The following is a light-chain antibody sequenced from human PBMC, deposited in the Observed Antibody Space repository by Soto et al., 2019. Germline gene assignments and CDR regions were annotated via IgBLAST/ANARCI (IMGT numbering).Light chain of an antibody. CDR1: QDISNY. CDR3: QKCTVAPMT. J-gene: IGKJ1*01. Sequence: TESHSSRSASVRATVLLACQPRQDISNYLNWYQQKPGKAPKLLIYDASNMETGVPSRFSGSGSGTDFTLTISSLQPEDFETYYCQKCTVAPMTFGQGTKVDI. CDR2: DAS. V-gene: IGKV1-33*01.